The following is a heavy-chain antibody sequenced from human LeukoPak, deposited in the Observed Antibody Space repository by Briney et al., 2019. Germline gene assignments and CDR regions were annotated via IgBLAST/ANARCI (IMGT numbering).Heavy chain of an antibody. CDR2: INPNSGGT. V-gene: IGHV1-2*02. CDR3: ARGHALLRFLEWLIDY. CDR1: GYTFTGYY. D-gene: IGHD3-3*01. J-gene: IGHJ4*02. Sequence: ASVKVSCKASGYTFTGYYMHWVRQTPGQGLEWMGWINPNSGGTNYAQKFQGRVTMTRDTSISTAYMELSRLRSDDTAVYYCARGHALLRFLEWLIDYWGQGTLVTVSS.